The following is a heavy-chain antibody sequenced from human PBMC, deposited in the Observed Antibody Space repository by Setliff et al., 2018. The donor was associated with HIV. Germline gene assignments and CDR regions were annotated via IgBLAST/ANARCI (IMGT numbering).Heavy chain of an antibody. CDR1: GGTFRNYA. CDR2: IIRIFGST. CDR3: ARDDHYYDLGSILSDWYFAL. J-gene: IGHJ2*01. D-gene: IGHD3-10*01. Sequence: SVKVSCKASGGTFRNYAISWVRQAPGQGLEWMGGIIRIFGSTKYAQRFLDRVTITADESTNTVEMELSSLTSEDTAVYYCARDDHYYDLGSILSDWYFALWGRGTLVTVSS. V-gene: IGHV1-69*13.